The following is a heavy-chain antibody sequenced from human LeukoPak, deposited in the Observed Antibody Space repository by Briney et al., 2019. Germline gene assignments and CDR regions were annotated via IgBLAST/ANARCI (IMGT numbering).Heavy chain of an antibody. CDR1: GFTFSCYW. J-gene: IGHJ6*02. D-gene: IGHD7-27*01. CDR3: ARDKWGYKSYYDGMDV. Sequence: GGSLRHSRAASGFTFSCYWMNWARQAPGKGLEWVASINHKGNVTYYVDSVKGRFTISRDNAKNSLYLQMHSLRAEDTAVYYCARDKWGYKSYYDGMDVWGQGATVTVSS. CDR2: INHKGNVT. V-gene: IGHV3-7*03.